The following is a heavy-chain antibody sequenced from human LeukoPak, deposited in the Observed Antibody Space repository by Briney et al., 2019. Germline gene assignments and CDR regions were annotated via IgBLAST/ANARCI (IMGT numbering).Heavy chain of an antibody. CDR2: ISGSGGST. Sequence: GGSLRLSCAASGFTFSSYAMSWVRQAPGKGLEWVSAISGSGGSTYCADSVKGRFTISRDNSKNTLYLQMNSLRAEDTAVYYCAKDWAIAGSYYCMAVWGKGTTVTISS. J-gene: IGHJ6*03. D-gene: IGHD2-2*01. CDR3: AKDWAIAGSYYCMAV. CDR1: GFTFSSYA. V-gene: IGHV3-23*01.